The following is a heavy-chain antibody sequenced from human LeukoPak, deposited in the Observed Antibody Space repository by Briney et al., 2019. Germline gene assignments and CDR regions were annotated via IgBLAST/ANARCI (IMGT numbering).Heavy chain of an antibody. CDR1: GGSISSSSYY. CDR3: ARLWLGVRPPDY. V-gene: IGHV4-39*01. D-gene: IGHD3-10*01. J-gene: IGHJ4*02. CDR2: IYYSGST. Sequence: ASETLSLTCTVSGGSISSSSYYWGWIRQPPGKGLEWIGSIYYSGSTYCNLSLRSRVTITVDTSKNQFSLKLSSVTAADTAVYYCARLWLGVRPPDYWGQGTLVTASS.